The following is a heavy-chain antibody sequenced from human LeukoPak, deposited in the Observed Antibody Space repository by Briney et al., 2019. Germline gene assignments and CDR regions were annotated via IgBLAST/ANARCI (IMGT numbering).Heavy chain of an antibody. CDR1: GITFSSYY. Sequence: GGSLRLSCAASGITFSSYYMHWVRQATGKGLEWVSVVGASGDTYYAGSVKGRFTISRDNSKNSLYLQMNSLTAGDTAVYYCSRGEDYGVYFDFWGQGTLVTVSS. CDR3: SRGEDYGVYFDF. CDR2: VGASGDT. D-gene: IGHD4-17*01. V-gene: IGHV3-13*04. J-gene: IGHJ4*02.